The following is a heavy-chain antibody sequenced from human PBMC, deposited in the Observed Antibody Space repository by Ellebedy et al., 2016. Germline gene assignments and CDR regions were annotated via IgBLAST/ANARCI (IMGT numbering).Heavy chain of an antibody. Sequence: SETLSLTCIVSGGSISRYYWSRIRQPPGGGLAWIGNIYYTVTTNYNPSLQRRVTISLDTSKNQFSLRLTSVTAADTAVYYCARIGGVSFGERPIDYWGQGTLVTVSS. D-gene: IGHD3-10*01. CDR1: GGSISRYY. CDR2: IYYTVTT. CDR3: ARIGGVSFGERPIDY. J-gene: IGHJ4*02. V-gene: IGHV4-59*01.